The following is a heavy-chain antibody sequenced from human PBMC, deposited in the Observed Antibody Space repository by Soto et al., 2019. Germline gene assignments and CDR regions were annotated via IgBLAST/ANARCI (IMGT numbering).Heavy chain of an antibody. CDR3: VTGENGGEPAY. CDR1: GFTFSSYG. CDR2: ISYDGSNK. Sequence: QVQLVESGGGVVQPGRSLRLSCAASGFTFSSYGMHWVRQAPGKGLEWVAVISYDGSNKYYADSVKGRFTISRDNSKNTLYLQMNSLRAEDTAVYYCVTGENGGEPAYWGQGTLVTVSS. J-gene: IGHJ4*02. D-gene: IGHD3-16*01. V-gene: IGHV3-30*03.